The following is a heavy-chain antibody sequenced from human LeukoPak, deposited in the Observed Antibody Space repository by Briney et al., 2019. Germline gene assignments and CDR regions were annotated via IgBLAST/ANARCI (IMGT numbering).Heavy chain of an antibody. CDR3: ARDSSGSYFDY. V-gene: IGHV3-30*04. CDR1: GFTFSSYA. Sequence: GGSLRLSCAASGFTFSSYAMHWVRQAPGKGLEWVAVISYDGSNKYYADSVKGRFTISRDNSKNTLYLQMNSLRAEDTAVYYCARDSSGSYFDYWGQGTLVTVSS. CDR2: ISYDGSNK. D-gene: IGHD1-26*01. J-gene: IGHJ4*02.